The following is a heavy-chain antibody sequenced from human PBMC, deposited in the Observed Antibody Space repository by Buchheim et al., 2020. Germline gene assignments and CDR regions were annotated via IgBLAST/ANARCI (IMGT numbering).Heavy chain of an antibody. CDR1: GGSFSGYY. D-gene: IGHD2-2*01. V-gene: IGHV4-34*01. CDR3: ARGVVVVPAAKTKREKVDYYYYYMDV. J-gene: IGHJ6*03. Sequence: QVQLQQWGAGLLKPSETLSLTCAVYGGSFSGYYWSWIRQPPGKGLEWIGEINHSGSTNYNPSLKSRLTISVDTSKNQFSLKLSSVTAADTAVYYCARGVVVVPAAKTKREKVDYYYYYMDVWGKGTT. CDR2: INHSGST.